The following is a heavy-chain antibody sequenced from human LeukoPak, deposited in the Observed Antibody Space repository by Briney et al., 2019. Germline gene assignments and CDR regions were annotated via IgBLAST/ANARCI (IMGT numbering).Heavy chain of an antibody. D-gene: IGHD3-22*01. Sequence: GASVKVSCKASGYTFTSYGISWVRQAPGQGLEWMGWISAYNGNTNYAQKLQGRVTMTTDTSTSTAYMELRSLRSDDTAVYYCARVPGVVRGANWFDPWGQGTLVTVSS. CDR3: ARVPGVVRGANWFDP. CDR2: ISAYNGNT. J-gene: IGHJ5*02. CDR1: GYTFTSYG. V-gene: IGHV1-18*01.